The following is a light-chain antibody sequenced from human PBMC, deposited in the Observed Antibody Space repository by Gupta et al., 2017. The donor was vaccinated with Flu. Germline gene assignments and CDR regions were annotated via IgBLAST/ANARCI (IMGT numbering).Light chain of an antibody. CDR2: WAS. V-gene: IGKV4-1*01. CDR1: QSLLFSSNNKNY. J-gene: IGKJ5*01. CDR3: QQYYGSPPIT. Sequence: DLVLTHSPAFLAVSLREKASMNCKSSQSLLFSSNNKNYLAWYQQKPGQPPKLLIYWASTRESGVPDRFSGSGSGTDFTLTISNLQAEDVAVYFCQQYYGSPPITFGPGTRLEIK.